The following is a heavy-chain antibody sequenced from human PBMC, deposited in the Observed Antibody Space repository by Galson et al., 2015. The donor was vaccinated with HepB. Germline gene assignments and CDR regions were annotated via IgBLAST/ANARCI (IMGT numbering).Heavy chain of an antibody. Sequence: SLRLSCAASGFTFSSFGMHWVRQAPGKGLEWVAVISYDGGNQFYADSVKGRFTISRDNSQNTLYLQMNSLRAEDTAVYYCAKDARYYYDSSGYSTKDYWGQGTLVAVSS. D-gene: IGHD3-22*01. J-gene: IGHJ4*02. V-gene: IGHV3-30*18. CDR3: AKDARYYYDSSGYSTKDY. CDR2: ISYDGGNQ. CDR1: GFTFSSFG.